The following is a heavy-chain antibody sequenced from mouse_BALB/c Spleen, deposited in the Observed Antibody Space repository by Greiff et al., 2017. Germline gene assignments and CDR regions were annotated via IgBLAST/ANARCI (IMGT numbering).Heavy chain of an antibody. J-gene: IGHJ4*01. Sequence: VKLMESGPGLVAPSQSLSITCTVSGFSLTSYGVHWVRQPPGKGLEWLGVIWAGGSTNYNSALMSRLSISKDNSKSQVFLKMNSLQTDDTAMYYCARGLLLYAMDYWGQGTSVTVSS. CDR1: GFSLTSYG. D-gene: IGHD2-3*01. CDR3: ARGLLLYAMDY. CDR2: IWAGGST. V-gene: IGHV2-9*02.